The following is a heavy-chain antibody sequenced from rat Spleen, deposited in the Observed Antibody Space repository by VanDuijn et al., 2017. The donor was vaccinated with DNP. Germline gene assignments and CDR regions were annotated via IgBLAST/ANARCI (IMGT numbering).Heavy chain of an antibody. Sequence: EVKLVESGGGLVQPGRSLKLSCAASGFNFNNFWVGWVRQAPKKGLEWVALVSLDATRTYYRDSVKGRFTLSRNNAEKIIYLYMDRLRSEDTATYYCTTANTIYWGQGVMVTVSS. D-gene: IGHD4-1*01. CDR3: TTANTIY. CDR1: GFNFNNFW. J-gene: IGHJ2*01. V-gene: IGHV5-20*01. CDR2: VSLDATRT.